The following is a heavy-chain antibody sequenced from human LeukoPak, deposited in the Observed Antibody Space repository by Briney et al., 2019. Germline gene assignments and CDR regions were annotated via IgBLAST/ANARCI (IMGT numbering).Heavy chain of an antibody. CDR2: INPSGGST. CDR1: GYTFTSYY. D-gene: IGHD7-27*01. CDR3: ARDVALTDYYYYGMDV. V-gene: IGHV1-46*01. Sequence: PGASVKVSCKASGYTFTSYYMHWVRQAPGQGLEWMGIINPSGGSTSYAQKFQGRVTMTRDTSTSTAYMELRSLRSDDTAVYYCARDVALTDYYYYGMDVWGQGTTVTVSS. J-gene: IGHJ6*02.